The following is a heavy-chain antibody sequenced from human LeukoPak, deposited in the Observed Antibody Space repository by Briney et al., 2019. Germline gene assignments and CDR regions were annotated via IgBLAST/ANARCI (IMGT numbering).Heavy chain of an antibody. CDR2: ISYDGSNK. V-gene: IGHV3-30*04. Sequence: GGSLRLSCAASGFTFSSYAMHWVRQAPGKGLEWVAVISYDGSNKYYADSVKGRFTISRDNSKNTLYLQMNSLRAEDTAVYYCARALGWLVQPLRAFDIWGQGTMVTVSS. CDR3: ARALGWLVQPLRAFDI. CDR1: GFTFSSYA. D-gene: IGHD6-19*01. J-gene: IGHJ3*02.